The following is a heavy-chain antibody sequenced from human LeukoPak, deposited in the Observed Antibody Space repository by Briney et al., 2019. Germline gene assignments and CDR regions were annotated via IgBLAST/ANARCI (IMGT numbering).Heavy chain of an antibody. D-gene: IGHD6-19*01. V-gene: IGHV3-23*01. CDR2: ISGSGGST. Sequence: GGSLRLSCAASGFTFSSYAMSWVRQAPGKGLEWVSAISGSGGSTYYADSVKGRFTISRDNSKNTLYPQMNSLRAEDTAVYYCAKFPRSGWKINWFDPWGQGTLVTVSS. CDR1: GFTFSSYA. J-gene: IGHJ5*02. CDR3: AKFPRSGWKINWFDP.